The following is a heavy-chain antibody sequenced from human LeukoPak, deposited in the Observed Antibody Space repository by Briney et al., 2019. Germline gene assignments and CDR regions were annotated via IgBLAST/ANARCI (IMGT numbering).Heavy chain of an antibody. D-gene: IGHD5-12*01. CDR2: IYYSGST. CDR3: ARVPLLPGGLRYGSWWFAP. J-gene: IGHJ5*02. CDR1: GGSISSYY. V-gene: IGHV4-59*01. Sequence: KPSETLSLTCTVSGGSISSYYWSWIRQPPGRGLEWIGYIYYSGSTNYNPSLKSRVTISVDTSKNQFSLKLSSVTAADTAVYYCARVPLLPGGLRYGSWWFAPWAQGPLVPVSS.